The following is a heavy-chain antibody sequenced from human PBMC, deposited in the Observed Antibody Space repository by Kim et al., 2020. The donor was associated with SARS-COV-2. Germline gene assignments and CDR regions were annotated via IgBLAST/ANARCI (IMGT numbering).Heavy chain of an antibody. Sequence: GGSLRLSCSASGFTFSSYAMHWVRQAPGKGLEYVSAISSNGGSTYYADSVKGRFTISRDNSKNTLYLQMSSLRAEDTAVYYCVISERGWWSLLGDAFDIWGQGTMVTVSS. J-gene: IGHJ3*02. V-gene: IGHV3-64D*09. CDR1: GFTFSSYA. CDR3: VISERGWWSLLGDAFDI. D-gene: IGHD2-15*01. CDR2: ISSNGGST.